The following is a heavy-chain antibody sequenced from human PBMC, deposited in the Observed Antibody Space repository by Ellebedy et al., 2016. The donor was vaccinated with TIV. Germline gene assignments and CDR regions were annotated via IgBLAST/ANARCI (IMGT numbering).Heavy chain of an antibody. CDR1: GFIFSGYW. Sequence: GGSLRLSXAASGFIFSGYWMSWVRHVPGKGLEWLANIKQDGSENYFVDSVKGRFTISRDNAKSTLYLQMNSLGAEDTAVYYCARGPYYSDPSAPYAHYWGQGTLVTVSS. CDR2: IKQDGSEN. CDR3: ARGPYYSDPSAPYAHY. J-gene: IGHJ4*02. D-gene: IGHD3-22*01. V-gene: IGHV3-7*04.